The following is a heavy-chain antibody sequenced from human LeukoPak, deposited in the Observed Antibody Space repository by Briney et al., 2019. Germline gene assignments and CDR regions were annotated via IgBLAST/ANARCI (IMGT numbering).Heavy chain of an antibody. J-gene: IGHJ4*02. CDR1: GYTFSSYG. CDR2: ISAYNGNT. V-gene: IGHV1-18*01. D-gene: IGHD6-13*01. CDR3: ARHLTIAAAVPFGC. Sequence: VASVKVSCKASGYTFSSYGISWVRQAPGQGLEWMGWISAYNGNTNYAQKLQGRVTMTTDTSTSTAYMELRSLRSDDTAVYYCARHLTIAAAVPFGCWGQGTLVTVSS.